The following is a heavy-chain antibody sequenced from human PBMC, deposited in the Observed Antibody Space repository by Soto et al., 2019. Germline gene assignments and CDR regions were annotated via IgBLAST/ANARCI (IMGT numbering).Heavy chain of an antibody. J-gene: IGHJ4*02. D-gene: IGHD3-9*01. CDR2: ISYDGSNK. Sequence: LRLSCAASGFTFISYGMHCVRQAPGKGLEWLAVISYDGSNKYYADSXKGRFTISXDNSNNTLYLQXNSLRXYDTAVYYLATGRSRGLTGYPVDYWAQGTLVTVSS. CDR3: ATGRSRGLTGYPVDY. CDR1: GFTFISYG. V-gene: IGHV3-30*03.